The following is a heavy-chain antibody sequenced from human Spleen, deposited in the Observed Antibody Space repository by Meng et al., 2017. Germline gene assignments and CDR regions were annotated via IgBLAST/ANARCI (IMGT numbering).Heavy chain of an antibody. V-gene: IGHV4-4*02. CDR1: GGSIGSSNW. D-gene: IGHD6-13*01. Sequence: VQPQEPGPGWVKPSGTLSLTCVVSGGSIGSSNWWSWVRQPPGKGLEWIGEINHSGSTNYNPSLKSRVTISVDTSKNQFSLKLSSVTAADTAVYYCARDQGGIAAAGTDWGQGTLVTVSS. CDR2: INHSGST. J-gene: IGHJ4*02. CDR3: ARDQGGIAAAGTD.